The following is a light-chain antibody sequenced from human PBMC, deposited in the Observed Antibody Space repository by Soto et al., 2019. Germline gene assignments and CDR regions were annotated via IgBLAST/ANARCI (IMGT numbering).Light chain of an antibody. J-gene: IGKJ4*01. CDR3: QQYFGSPLT. CDR2: WSS. CDR1: QSVLYSSSNKNY. Sequence: DIVMTQSPDSLAVSMCERATINCKSSQSVLYSSSNKNYLAWYQQKPGQPLKLLIYWSSTRESGVPQRFSGSGSGTDFTLTISSLQAEDVAVYYCQQYFGSPLTFGGGTKVEIK. V-gene: IGKV4-1*01.